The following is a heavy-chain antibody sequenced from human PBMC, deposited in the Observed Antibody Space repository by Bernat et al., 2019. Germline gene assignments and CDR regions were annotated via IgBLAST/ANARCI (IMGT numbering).Heavy chain of an antibody. D-gene: IGHD6-19*01. CDR3: AKEQWLTSLDYYYGMDV. CDR2: ISYDGSNK. V-gene: IGHV3-30*18. CDR1: GFTFSSYG. Sequence: QVQLVESGGGVVQPGRSLRLSCAASGFTFSSYGMHWVRQAPGKGLEWVAVISYDGSNKYYADSVKGRFTISRDNSKNTLYLQMNSLRAEDTAVYYCAKEQWLTSLDYYYGMDVWGQGTTVTVSS. J-gene: IGHJ6*02.